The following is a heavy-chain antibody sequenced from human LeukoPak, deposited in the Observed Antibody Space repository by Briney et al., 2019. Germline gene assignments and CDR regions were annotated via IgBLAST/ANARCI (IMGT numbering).Heavy chain of an antibody. CDR2: INTDWTRT. Sequence: GGSLRLSCAASGLTFSSSWMHWVRQAPGKGLVWVSRINTDWTRTIYGEFVKVRFTISRDNAKNTLYLQINSLRAEDTAVYHRARAYSAFLTGYSHDALDIWGQGTMVTVSS. V-gene: IGHV3-74*01. CDR1: GLTFSSSW. CDR3: ARAYSAFLTGYSHDALDI. D-gene: IGHD3-9*01. J-gene: IGHJ3*02.